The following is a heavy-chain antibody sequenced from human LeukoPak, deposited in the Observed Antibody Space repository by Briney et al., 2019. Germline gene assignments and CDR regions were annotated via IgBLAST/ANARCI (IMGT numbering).Heavy chain of an antibody. CDR1: GFTVSSNY. CDR3: ARERLRLFDP. Sequence: GGSLRLSCAASGFTVSSNYMSRVRQAPGKGLEWVSVIYSGGSTYYADSVKGRFTISRDNSKNTLYLQMNGLRAEDTAVYYCARERLRLFDPWGQGTLVTVSS. CDR2: IYSGGST. D-gene: IGHD3-16*01. J-gene: IGHJ5*02. V-gene: IGHV3-53*01.